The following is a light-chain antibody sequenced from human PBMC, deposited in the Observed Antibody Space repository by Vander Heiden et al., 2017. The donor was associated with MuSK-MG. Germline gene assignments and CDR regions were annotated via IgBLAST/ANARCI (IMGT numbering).Light chain of an antibody. CDR3: QQDGSSPIT. V-gene: IGKV3-20*01. CDR2: GAS. Sequence: EIALTQSPGTLSLSPGERATLSCRASQSVSSSYLAWYQQKPGQAPRLLIYGASSRATGIPDRFSGSGSGTDFTLTISRLEPEDFAVYYCQQDGSSPITFGQGTQLEIK. J-gene: IGKJ5*01. CDR1: QSVSSSY.